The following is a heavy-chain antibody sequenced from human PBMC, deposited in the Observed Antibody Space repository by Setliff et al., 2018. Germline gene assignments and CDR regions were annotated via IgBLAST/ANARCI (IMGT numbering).Heavy chain of an antibody. D-gene: IGHD3-3*01. CDR3: ARMSGFQYIDV. CDR1: GESIRSNNW. Sequence: PSETLSLTCTVSGESIRSNNWWNWVRQPPGKGLEWIGDIYQSGTTNYNPSLKSRVTISADTSKNQFSLSLTSVTAEDTAVYYCARMSGFQYIDVWDKGTTVTVSS. V-gene: IGHV4-4*02. J-gene: IGHJ6*03. CDR2: IYQSGTT.